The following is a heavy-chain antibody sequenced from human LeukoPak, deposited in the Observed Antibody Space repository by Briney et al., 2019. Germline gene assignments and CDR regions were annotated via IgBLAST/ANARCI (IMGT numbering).Heavy chain of an antibody. Sequence: WGALGLSFAASGFTFRGYWVSLVRPTPEEGLEGVANIKQDGSEIYYVDSVKGRFTISRDNAENSLYLQMNSLRADDTAVYYCARDKIVGPTTLDYWGQGILVTVSS. V-gene: IGHV3-7*01. CDR2: IKQDGSEI. CDR3: ARDKIVGPTTLDY. CDR1: GFTFRGYW. D-gene: IGHD1-26*01. J-gene: IGHJ4*02.